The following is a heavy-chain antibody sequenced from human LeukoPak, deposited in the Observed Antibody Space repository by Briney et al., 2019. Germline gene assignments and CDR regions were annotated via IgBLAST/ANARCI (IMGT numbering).Heavy chain of an antibody. D-gene: IGHD3-10*01. CDR3: ARLEYYYVSGNYYKLFDY. J-gene: IGHJ4*02. CDR2: ISSSGSTI. Sequence: GGSLRLSCAASGFTFSSYNMNWVRQAPGQGLEWVSDISSSGSTIYFADSVKGRFTISRDNAKNSLYLQMNSLRDEDTAVYYCARLEYYYVSGNYYKLFDYWGQGTLVTVCS. V-gene: IGHV3-48*02. CDR1: GFTFSSYN.